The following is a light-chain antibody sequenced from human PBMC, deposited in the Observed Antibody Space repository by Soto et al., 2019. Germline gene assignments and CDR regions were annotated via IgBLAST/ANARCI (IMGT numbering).Light chain of an antibody. Sequence: DIQMTQSPSSLSASVGDRVTITCRASQSISSYLNWYQQKPGKAPNLLIYSASKLHSGDPSRFSGSGSGTDFTLIISSLQPEDFATYYGQQSSSNPLTFGGGTRVDI. CDR1: QSISSY. V-gene: IGKV1-39*01. CDR2: SAS. J-gene: IGKJ4*01. CDR3: QQSSSNPLT.